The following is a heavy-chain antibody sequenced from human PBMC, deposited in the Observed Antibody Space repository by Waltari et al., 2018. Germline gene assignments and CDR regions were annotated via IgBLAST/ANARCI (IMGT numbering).Heavy chain of an antibody. V-gene: IGHV4-4*02. CDR3: ARTRPSQRGTRWYYFDY. Sequence: QVQLQESGPGLVKPSGTLSLTCAVSGGSISSSNWWSWVRQPPGKGLEWIGEIYHSGSTNYNPSLKSRVTISVDKSKNQFSLKLSSVTAADTAVYYCARTRPSQRGTRWYYFDYWGQGTLVTVSS. D-gene: IGHD1-1*01. J-gene: IGHJ4*02. CDR1: GGSISSSNW. CDR2: IYHSGST.